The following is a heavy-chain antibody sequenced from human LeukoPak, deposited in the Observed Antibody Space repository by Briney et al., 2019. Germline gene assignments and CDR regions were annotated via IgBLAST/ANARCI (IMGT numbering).Heavy chain of an antibody. V-gene: IGHV3-74*01. CDR2: IKSDGSGT. CDR1: GFTLSTYW. Sequence: PGGSLRLSCVASGFTLSTYWMHWVRQAPGKGLVWVSRIKSDGSGTTYGDSVKGRFTISRDNAKNTLYLQMNSLRAEDTAVYYCTRGDFCSGVNCSGPFDIWGQGTTVTVSS. D-gene: IGHD2-15*01. J-gene: IGHJ3*02. CDR3: TRGDFCSGVNCSGPFDI.